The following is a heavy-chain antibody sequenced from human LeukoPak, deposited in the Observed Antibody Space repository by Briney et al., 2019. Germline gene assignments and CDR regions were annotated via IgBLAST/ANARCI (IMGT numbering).Heavy chain of an antibody. CDR3: ARVVVVVDYFDY. CDR1: GGFMSSSSYY. Sequence: SETLTLTCTVSGGFMSSSSYYWGWIRQPPGKGLEWIGSIYYSGSTYYNPSLKSRVTISVDTSKNQFSLKLSSVTAADTAVYYCARVVVVVDYFDYWGQGTLVTVSS. J-gene: IGHJ4*02. CDR2: IYYSGST. V-gene: IGHV4-39*07. D-gene: IGHD2-2*01.